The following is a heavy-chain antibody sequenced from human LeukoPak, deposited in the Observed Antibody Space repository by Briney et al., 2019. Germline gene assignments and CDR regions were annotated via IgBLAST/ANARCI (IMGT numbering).Heavy chain of an antibody. D-gene: IGHD3-22*01. CDR1: GFTFSSYS. Sequence: GGSLRLSCAASGFTFSSYSMNWVRQAPGKGLEWVSSISSTSSYIYYADSVKGRFTISRDNAKNSLYLQMNSLRAEDTAVYYIARDSRNVADNNMIVVLSGYWGQGTLVTVSS. J-gene: IGHJ4*02. V-gene: IGHV3-21*01. CDR3: ARDSRNVADNNMIVVLSGY. CDR2: ISSTSSYI.